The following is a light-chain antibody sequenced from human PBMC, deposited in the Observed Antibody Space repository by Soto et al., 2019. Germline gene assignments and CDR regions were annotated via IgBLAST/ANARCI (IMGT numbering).Light chain of an antibody. CDR2: DAS. CDR3: QQCRNWPLS. V-gene: IGKV3-15*01. Sequence: EIVMTQSPATLSVSPGEGATLSCKASQNVYNNLAWYQQRPGQPPRLLIYDASTRATGISSRLSGSGYGTEFTRPLSRLQSEDFAVYFCQQCRNWPLSFGGGTKVEIK. CDR1: QNVYNN. J-gene: IGKJ4*01.